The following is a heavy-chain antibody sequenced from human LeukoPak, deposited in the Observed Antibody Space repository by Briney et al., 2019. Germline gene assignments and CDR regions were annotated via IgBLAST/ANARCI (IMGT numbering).Heavy chain of an antibody. Sequence: ASVKVSCKASGYTFTGYYMHWVRPAPGQGLEWMGWINPNSGGTNYAQKFQGRVTMTRDTSISTAYMELSRLRSDDTAVYYCARDPKIRWTSTYSSGLVDDYWGQGTLSPSPQ. CDR3: ARDPKIRWTSTYSSGLVDDY. CDR2: INPNSGGT. D-gene: IGHD6-19*01. J-gene: IGHJ4*02. CDR1: GYTFTGYY. V-gene: IGHV1-2*02.